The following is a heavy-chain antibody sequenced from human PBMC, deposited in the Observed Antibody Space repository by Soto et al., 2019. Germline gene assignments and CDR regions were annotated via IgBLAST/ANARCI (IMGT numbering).Heavy chain of an antibody. CDR2: IYHSGST. V-gene: IGHV4-38-2*01. J-gene: IGHJ4*02. D-gene: IGHD6-13*01. Sequence: SETLSLTCAVSGYSISSGYYWGWIRQPPGKGLEWIGSIYHSGSTYYNPSLQSRVTISVDTSKNQFSLKLSSVSAADTAIYYCVYWYTTSWSNFDFWGQGNLVTVSS. CDR3: VYWYTTSWSNFDF. CDR1: GYSISSGYY.